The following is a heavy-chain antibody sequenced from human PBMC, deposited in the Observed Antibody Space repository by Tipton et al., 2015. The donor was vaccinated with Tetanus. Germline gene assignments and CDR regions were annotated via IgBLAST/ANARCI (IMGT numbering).Heavy chain of an antibody. CDR2: VNTDGSEE. CDR3: VSGGGY. D-gene: IGHD6-25*01. CDR1: GFTFSNYW. Sequence: SLRLSCAASGFTFSNYWMNWVRQAPGKGLEWVASVNTDGSEEYYLDSVRGRFTISRDNARNSPSLQMISLRVEDTAVYYCVSGGGYWGQGTLFTVSS. V-gene: IGHV3-7*03. J-gene: IGHJ4*02.